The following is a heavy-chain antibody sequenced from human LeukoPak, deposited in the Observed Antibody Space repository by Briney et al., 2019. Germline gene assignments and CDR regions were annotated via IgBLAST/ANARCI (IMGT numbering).Heavy chain of an antibody. D-gene: IGHD2-2*01. J-gene: IGHJ4*02. CDR2: VHFGGTS. CDR3: ARRHGSSYFDS. Sequence: RASETLSLTCSVSDGSVSSSPFYWGWIRQPPGKGLEWIGNVHFGGTSHYNPSLKNRVTLSVDTSNNQFSLRLRSVTAADTAVYYCARRHGSSYFDSWGQGALVTVSS. V-gene: IGHV4-39*01. CDR1: DGSVSSSPFY.